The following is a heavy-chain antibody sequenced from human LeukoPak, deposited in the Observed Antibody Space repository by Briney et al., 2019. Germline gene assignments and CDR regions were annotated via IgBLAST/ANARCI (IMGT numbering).Heavy chain of an antibody. D-gene: IGHD5-18*01. CDR1: GFTFSSYW. Sequence: PGGSLRLSCAASGFTFSSYWMSWVRQPPGKGLEWVANIKQDGSEKYYVDSVKGRFTISRDNAKKSLYQQMNSLRAEDTAVYYCARGASGIQLWFFDPWGQGSLVTVSS. CDR3: ARGASGIQLWFFDP. J-gene: IGHJ5*02. CDR2: IKQDGSEK. V-gene: IGHV3-7*01.